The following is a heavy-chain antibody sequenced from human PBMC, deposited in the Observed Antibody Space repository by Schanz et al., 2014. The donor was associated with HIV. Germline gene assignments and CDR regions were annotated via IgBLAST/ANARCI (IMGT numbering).Heavy chain of an antibody. D-gene: IGHD3-3*01. V-gene: IGHV1-69*01. CDR3: ARSFGVGDLGFGV. CDR1: GGSFSRSA. Sequence: VQLVQSGAEVKKPGSSVKVSCKASGGSFSRSAVSWVRQAPGQGLEWMGGIIPTFGIANYAPKFQGRITITADESTSTAYLELRSLRPEDTAMFFCARSFGVGDLGFGVWGQGTTVIVS. J-gene: IGHJ6*02. CDR2: IIPTFGIA.